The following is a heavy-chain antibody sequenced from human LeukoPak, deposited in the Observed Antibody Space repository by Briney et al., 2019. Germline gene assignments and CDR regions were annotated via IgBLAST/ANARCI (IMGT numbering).Heavy chain of an antibody. CDR2: IYSGGST. CDR3: ARVAVVVAATSWFDP. CDR1: GFIFSSYW. V-gene: IGHV3-53*01. D-gene: IGHD2-15*01. J-gene: IGHJ5*02. Sequence: PGGSLRLSCAASGFIFSSYWMSWVRQAPGKGLEWVSVIYSGGSTYYADSVKGRFTISRDNSKNTLYLQMNSLRAEDTAVYYCARVAVVVAATSWFDPWGQGTLVTVSS.